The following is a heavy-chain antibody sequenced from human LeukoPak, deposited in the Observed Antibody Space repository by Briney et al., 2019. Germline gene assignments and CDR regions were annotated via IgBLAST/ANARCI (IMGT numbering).Heavy chain of an antibody. CDR3: ARSGTEWYYYYYMDV. CDR2: INPNSGGT. V-gene: IGHV1-2*02. Sequence: APVKVSCKASGYTFTDYYMHWVRQAPGQGLEWMGWINPNSGGTNYAQKFQGRVTMTRDTSISTAYMELSRLRSDDTAVYYCARSGTEWYYYYYMDVWGKGTTVTVSS. J-gene: IGHJ6*03. D-gene: IGHD1-26*01. CDR1: GYTFTDYY.